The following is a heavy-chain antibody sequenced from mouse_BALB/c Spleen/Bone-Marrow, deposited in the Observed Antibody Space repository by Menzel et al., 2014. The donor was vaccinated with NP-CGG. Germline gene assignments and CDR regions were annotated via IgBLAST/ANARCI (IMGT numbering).Heavy chain of an antibody. Sequence: QVQLQQSGAELVRPGSSVKISCKSSGYVFSTYWINWVKQRPGQGLEWIGQIYPGDGDTDFNGKFKDKATLTADESSNTAYMQLSSLTSEDSAVYFCARGGISVDYWGQGTTLTVSS. CDR3: ARGGISVDY. J-gene: IGHJ2*01. CDR1: GYVFSTYW. V-gene: IGHV1-80*01. CDR2: IYPGDGDT.